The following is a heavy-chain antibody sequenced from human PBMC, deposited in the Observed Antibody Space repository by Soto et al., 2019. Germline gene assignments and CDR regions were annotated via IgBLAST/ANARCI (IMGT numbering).Heavy chain of an antibody. V-gene: IGHV4-34*01. J-gene: IGHJ4*02. CDR3: ARVGGALYCSGGSCYPNFDY. CDR1: GGSFSGYY. D-gene: IGHD2-15*01. CDR2: INHSGST. Sequence: QVQLQQWGAGLLKPSETLSLTCAVYGGSFSGYYWSWIRQPPGKGLEWIGEINHSGSTNYNPSLRSRVTISVDTSKNQFSLKLSSVTAADTAVYYCARVGGALYCSGGSCYPNFDYWGQGTLVTVSS.